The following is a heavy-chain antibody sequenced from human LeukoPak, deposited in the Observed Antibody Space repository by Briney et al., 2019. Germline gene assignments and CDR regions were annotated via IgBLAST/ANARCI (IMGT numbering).Heavy chain of an antibody. CDR3: ARDRGYSGTYHDAFDI. V-gene: IGHV3-30-3*01. CDR1: GFTFSSYA. J-gene: IGHJ3*02. Sequence: PGGSLRLSCAASGFTFSSYAMHWVRQAPGKGLEWVAVISYDGSNKYYADSVKGRFTISRDNAKNSLYLQMNSLRAEDTALYYCARDRGYSGTYHDAFDIWGQGTMVTVSS. CDR2: ISYDGSNK. D-gene: IGHD1-26*01.